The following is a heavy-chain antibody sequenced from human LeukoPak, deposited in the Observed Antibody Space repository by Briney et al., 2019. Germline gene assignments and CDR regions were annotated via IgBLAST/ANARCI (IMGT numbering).Heavy chain of an antibody. CDR3: AKGHSEIGYCSSTSCPLDY. D-gene: IGHD2-2*01. CDR2: ISWNSGSI. J-gene: IGHJ4*02. Sequence: GGSLRLSCAASGFTFDDYAMHWVRQAPGKGLEWVSGISWNSGSIGYADSVKGRFTISRDNAKNSLYLQMNSLRAEDMALYYCAKGHSEIGYCSSTSCPLDYWGQGTLVTVSS. V-gene: IGHV3-9*03. CDR1: GFTFDDYA.